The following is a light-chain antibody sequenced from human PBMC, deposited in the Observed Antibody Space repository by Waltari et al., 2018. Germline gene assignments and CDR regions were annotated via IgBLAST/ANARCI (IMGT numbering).Light chain of an antibody. CDR1: VLPRKY. J-gene: IGLJ3*02. CDR2: EDS. Sequence: SYELTQPPSVSVSPGQTARIICSGDVLPRKYAYWYQQKSGQAPVPVIYEDSNRPPGIPEGFSGSSSGTVATLTISGAQVEDEGVYYCYSTDSSGNHRGVFGGGTTLTVL. CDR3: YSTDSSGNHRGV. V-gene: IGLV3-10*01.